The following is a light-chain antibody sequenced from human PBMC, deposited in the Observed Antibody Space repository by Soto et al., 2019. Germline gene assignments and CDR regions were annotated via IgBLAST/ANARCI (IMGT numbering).Light chain of an antibody. Sequence: EIVLTQSPATLSLSPGERATLSCRASQSVSTYLAWYQQRPGQAPRLLIYSASTRATGIPARFSGSGSGTEFTLTISSLQSEDFAVYYCQQYNNWPKMFGQGTKVDIK. CDR1: QSVSTY. V-gene: IGKV3-15*01. J-gene: IGKJ1*01. CDR3: QQYNNWPKM. CDR2: SAS.